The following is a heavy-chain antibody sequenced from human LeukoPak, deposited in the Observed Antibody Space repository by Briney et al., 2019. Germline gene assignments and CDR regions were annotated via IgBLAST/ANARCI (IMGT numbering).Heavy chain of an antibody. CDR1: GYTFTSYA. CDR3: ARGRFPGSGSYYNSFDY. D-gene: IGHD3-10*01. CDR2: INVANGDT. Sequence: ASVKVSCKAPGYTFTSYAVTWVRQAPGQGLAWMGWINVANGDTNYAQKFQGRVTMTTDTSTSTAYMELRSLTSDDTAVYYCARGRFPGSGSYYNSFDYYGQGTLVTVSS. J-gene: IGHJ4*02. V-gene: IGHV1-18*01.